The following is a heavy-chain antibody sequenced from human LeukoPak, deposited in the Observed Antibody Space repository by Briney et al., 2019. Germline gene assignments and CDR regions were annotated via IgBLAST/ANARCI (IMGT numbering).Heavy chain of an antibody. CDR3: ARGDSSSLMPHDY. CDR1: GGSFSSYY. J-gene: IGHJ4*02. D-gene: IGHD6-13*01. V-gene: IGHV4-59*01. CDR2: TYYSGST. Sequence: SETLSLTCAVYGGSFSSYYWSWIRQPPGKGLEWIGYTYYSGSTNYNPSLKSRVTISVDTSKNQFSLKLSSVTAADTAVYYCARGDSSSLMPHDYWGQGTLVTVSS.